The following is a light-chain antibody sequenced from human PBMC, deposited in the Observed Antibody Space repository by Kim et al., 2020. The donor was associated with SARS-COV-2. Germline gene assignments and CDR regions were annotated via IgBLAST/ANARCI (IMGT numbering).Light chain of an antibody. CDR2: AAS. CDR3: QKYNSAPRT. J-gene: IGKJ1*01. CDR1: QGISNY. V-gene: IGKV1-27*01. Sequence: ASVGDRVTITYRASQGISNYLAWYQQKPGKVPKLLIYAASTLQSGVPSRFSGSGSGTDFTLTISSLQPEDVATYYCQKYNSAPRTFGQGTKVDIK.